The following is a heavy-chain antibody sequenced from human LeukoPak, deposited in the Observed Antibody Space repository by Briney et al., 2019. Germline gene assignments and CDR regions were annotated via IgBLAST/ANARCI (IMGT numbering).Heavy chain of an antibody. CDR3: ARDRHYYGSGSENWFDP. CDR2: ISYDGSNK. D-gene: IGHD3-10*01. Sequence: GGSLRLSCAASGFTFSSYAMHWVRQAPGKGLESVAVISYDGSNKYYADSVKGRFTISRDNSKNTLYLQMNSLRAEDTAVYYCARDRHYYGSGSENWFDPWGQGNLVIVSS. CDR1: GFTFSSYA. V-gene: IGHV3-30*04. J-gene: IGHJ5*02.